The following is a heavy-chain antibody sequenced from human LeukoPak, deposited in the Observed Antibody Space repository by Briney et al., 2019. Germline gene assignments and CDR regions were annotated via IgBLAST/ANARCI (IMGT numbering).Heavy chain of an antibody. D-gene: IGHD3-16*02. CDR3: ARSRVYLGVDFAF. J-gene: IGHJ4*02. CDR1: GGSISSYY. V-gene: IGHV4-59*12. Sequence: SETLSLTCTVSGGSISSYYWSWIRQPPGKGLEWIGYIYYSGSTNYNPSLKSRVTISVDTSKNQFSLKLSSVTAADTAVYYCARSRVYLGVDFAFWGQGTLVTVSS. CDR2: IYYSGST.